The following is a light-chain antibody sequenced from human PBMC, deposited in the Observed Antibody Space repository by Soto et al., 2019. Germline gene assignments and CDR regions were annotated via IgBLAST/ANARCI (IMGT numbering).Light chain of an antibody. V-gene: IGKV3-11*01. Sequence: EIVITQSPGTLSLSPGETATLSCRASQSVTSNYLAWYQQKLGQAPRLLIYDASNRETGIPARFSGSGSGTECTLTISSLEPEDVAVYYCQQRSNWTPTFGQGTKVDIK. CDR1: QSVTSNY. J-gene: IGKJ1*01. CDR3: QQRSNWTPT. CDR2: DAS.